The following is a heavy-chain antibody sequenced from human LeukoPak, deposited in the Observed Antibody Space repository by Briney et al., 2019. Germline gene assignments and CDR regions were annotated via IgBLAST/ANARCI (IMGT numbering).Heavy chain of an antibody. V-gene: IGHV1-18*01. J-gene: IGHJ4*02. CDR3: ARGVPYDSSGYESDYFDY. D-gene: IGHD3-22*01. CDR1: GYTFTSYG. CDR2: ISAYNGNT. Sequence: ASVKVSCKASGYTFTSYGISWVRQAPGQGLEWMGWISAYNGNTNYAQKLQGRVTVTTDTSTSTAYMELRSLRSDDTAVYYCARGVPYDSSGYESDYFDYWGQGTLVTVSS.